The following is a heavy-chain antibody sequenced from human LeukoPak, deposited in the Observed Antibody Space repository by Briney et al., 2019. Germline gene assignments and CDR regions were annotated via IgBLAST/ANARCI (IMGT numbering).Heavy chain of an antibody. CDR1: GYTFNSYG. CDR3: ARARLRSPNWFDP. CDR2: MSPNSGNT. Sequence: GASVKVSCKASGYTFNSYGISWVRQAPGQGLEWMGWMSPNSGNTGYAQKFQGRVTITRNTSISTAYMELSSLRSEDTAVYYCARARLRSPNWFDPWGQGTLVTVSS. J-gene: IGHJ5*02. D-gene: IGHD6-13*01. V-gene: IGHV1-8*03.